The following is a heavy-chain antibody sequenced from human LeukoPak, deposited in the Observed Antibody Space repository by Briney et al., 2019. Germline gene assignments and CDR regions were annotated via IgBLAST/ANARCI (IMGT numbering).Heavy chain of an antibody. CDR3: AREYSSSSAFDY. CDR2: IYYSGST. D-gene: IGHD6-6*01. V-gene: IGHV4-59*01. J-gene: IGHJ4*02. Sequence: PSETLSLTCTVSGGSISSYYWSWIRPPPGKGLEWIGYIYYSGSTNYNPSLKSRVTISVDTSKNQFSLKLSSVTAADTAVYYCAREYSSSSAFDYWGQGTLVTVSS. CDR1: GGSISSYY.